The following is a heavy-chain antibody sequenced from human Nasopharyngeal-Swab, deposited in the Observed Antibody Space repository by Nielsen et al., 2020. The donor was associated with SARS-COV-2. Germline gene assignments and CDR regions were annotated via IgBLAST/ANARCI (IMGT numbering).Heavy chain of an antibody. CDR2: IIPIFGTA. V-gene: IGHV1-69*13. CDR3: ARAGGYSGSYLNYYYYMDV. D-gene: IGHD1-26*01. Sequence: SVKVSCKASGGTFSSYAISWVRQAPGQGLEWMGGIIPIFGTANYAQKFQGRVTITADESTSTAYMELSSLRSEDTAVYYCARAGGYSGSYLNYYYYMDVWGKGTTVTVSS. CDR1: GGTFSSYA. J-gene: IGHJ6*03.